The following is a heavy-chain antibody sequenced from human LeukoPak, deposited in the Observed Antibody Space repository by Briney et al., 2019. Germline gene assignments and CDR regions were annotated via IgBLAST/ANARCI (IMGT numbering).Heavy chain of an antibody. Sequence: GGSLRLSCVVSGITFSSYGMHWVRQAPGKGLEWVAFIRYDGSDKYSADSVKGRFTISRDNSKNTLYLQMNSLRAEDTAVYYCARESGIAAALDLWGQGTLVTVSS. D-gene: IGHD6-13*01. CDR2: IRYDGSDK. V-gene: IGHV3-30*02. CDR1: GITFSSYG. CDR3: ARESGIAAALDL. J-gene: IGHJ5*02.